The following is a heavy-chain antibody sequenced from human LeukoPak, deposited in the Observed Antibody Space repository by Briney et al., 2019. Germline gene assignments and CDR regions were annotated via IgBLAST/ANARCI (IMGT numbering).Heavy chain of an antibody. V-gene: IGHV4-34*01. Sequence: SETLSLTCAVYGGSFSGYYWSWIRQPPGKGLEWIGEINHSGSTNYNPSLKSRVTISVDTSKNQFSLKLSSVTAAETAVYYGARGTPPRRSYDSRGYYSYYFDYWGQGTLVTVSS. J-gene: IGHJ4*02. D-gene: IGHD3-22*01. CDR1: GGSFSGYY. CDR2: INHSGST. CDR3: ARGTPPRRSYDSRGYYSYYFDY.